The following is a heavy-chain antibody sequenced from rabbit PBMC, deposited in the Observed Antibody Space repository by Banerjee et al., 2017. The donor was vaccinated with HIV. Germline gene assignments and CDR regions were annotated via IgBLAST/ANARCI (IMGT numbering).Heavy chain of an antibody. J-gene: IGHJ3*01. CDR2: IDPVFGST. V-gene: IGHV1S47*01. CDR1: GFDFSSYG. Sequence: QEQLEESGGDLVQPGGSLKLSCKASGFDFSSYGVSWVRQAPGKGLEWIGYIDPVFGSTYGASWLNGRFTIPSHIAQNTLYLQLNRLTTADTAAYSCVRDPRHYVSGWGNRLDLWGQGTLVTVS. CDR3: VRDPRHYVSGWGNRLDL. D-gene: IGHD4-1*01.